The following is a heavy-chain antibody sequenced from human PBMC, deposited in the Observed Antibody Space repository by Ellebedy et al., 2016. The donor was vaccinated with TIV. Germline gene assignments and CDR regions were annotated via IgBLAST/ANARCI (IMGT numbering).Heavy chain of an antibody. V-gene: IGHV4-59*01. J-gene: IGHJ4*02. CDR2: IDYSGRT. CDR3: ARSYGDIDY. CDR1: GGSISSYY. D-gene: IGHD4-17*01. Sequence: PSETLSLTCTVSGGSISSYYWSWIRQPPGKALEWIGYIDYSGRTNYNPSLKSRVTISLDMSKNQFSLNLNSVTAADTAMYYRARSYGDIDYWGQGTLVTVSS.